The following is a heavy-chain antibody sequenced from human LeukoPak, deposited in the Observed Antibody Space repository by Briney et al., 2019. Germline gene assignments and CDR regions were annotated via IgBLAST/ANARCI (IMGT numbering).Heavy chain of an antibody. Sequence: GASVKVSCKASGYSFTAYDFIWVRQAPGQGLEWMGWISAYNGNTNYAQKLQGRVTMTTDTSTSTAYMELRSLRSDDTAVYYCARDHCSSTSCYYYYGMDVWGQGTTVTVSS. CDR3: ARDHCSSTSCYYYYGMDV. V-gene: IGHV1-18*01. CDR2: ISAYNGNT. CDR1: GYSFTAYD. J-gene: IGHJ6*02. D-gene: IGHD2-2*01.